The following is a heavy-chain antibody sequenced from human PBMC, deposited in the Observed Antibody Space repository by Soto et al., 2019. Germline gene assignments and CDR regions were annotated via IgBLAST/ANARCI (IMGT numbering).Heavy chain of an antibody. D-gene: IGHD1-7*01. J-gene: IGHJ3*02. V-gene: IGHV3-23*01. Sequence: GGSLRLSCAASGFTFSSYAMNWVRQAPGKGLEWVSAISGSGGSTYYADSVKGRFTISRDSSKNTLYLQMNSLRAEDTAVYYCAKGNSWSPALVLGIWGQGTIVTVSS. CDR1: GFTFSSYA. CDR2: ISGSGGST. CDR3: AKGNSWSPALVLGI.